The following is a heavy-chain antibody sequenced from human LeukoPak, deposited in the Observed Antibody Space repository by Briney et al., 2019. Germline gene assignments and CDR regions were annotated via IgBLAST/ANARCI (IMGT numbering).Heavy chain of an antibody. D-gene: IGHD2-15*01. CDR3: AIGKIYCSGGSCYPADDAFDI. CDR2: IYYSGST. J-gene: IGHJ3*02. CDR1: GGSISNYY. Sequence: PSETLSLTCTVSGGSISNYYWSWIRHPPGKGLECIGYIYYSGSTNYNPSLKSRVPTSVDTSKNQFSLKLSSVTAADTAVYYCAIGKIYCSGGSCYPADDAFDIWGQGTMVTVS. V-gene: IGHV4-59*01.